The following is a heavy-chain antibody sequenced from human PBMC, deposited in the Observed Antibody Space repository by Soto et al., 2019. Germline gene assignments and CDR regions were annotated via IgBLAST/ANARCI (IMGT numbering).Heavy chain of an antibody. V-gene: IGHV5-51*01. CDR3: ARSSSDGNSGKAWVPQPTWSGYLAGFDP. Sequence: GESLKISCKGSGYSFTSYWIGWVRQMPGKGLEWMGIIYPGDSDTRYSPSFQGQVTISADKSISTAYLQWSSLKASDTAMYYCARSSSDGNSGKAWVPQPTWSGYLAGFDPWGQGTLVTVSS. J-gene: IGHJ5*02. D-gene: IGHD3-3*01. CDR2: IYPGDSDT. CDR1: GYSFTSYW.